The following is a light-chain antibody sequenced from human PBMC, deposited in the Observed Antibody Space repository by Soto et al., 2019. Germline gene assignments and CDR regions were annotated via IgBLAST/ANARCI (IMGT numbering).Light chain of an antibody. CDR3: QPFASGLRGWV. CDR2: GNS. CDR1: SSNIGADDD. J-gene: IGLJ3*02. Sequence: QSVLTQPPSVSGAPGQWVTISCTGSSSNIGADDDVHWYQQLPGTAPKLLISGNSIRPSGVPDRFSGSKSGTSASLAIAGVQAEDGAAYSCQPFASGLRGWVFGGGTKLTVL. V-gene: IGLV1-40*01.